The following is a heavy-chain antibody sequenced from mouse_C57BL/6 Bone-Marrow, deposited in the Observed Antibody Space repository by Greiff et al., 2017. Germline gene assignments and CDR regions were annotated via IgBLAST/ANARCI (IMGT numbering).Heavy chain of an antibody. CDR2: IDPENGDT. CDR3: TTYYGSSHMDY. CDR1: GFNIKDDY. D-gene: IGHD1-1*01. V-gene: IGHV14-4*01. J-gene: IGHJ4*01. Sequence: DVQLQESGAELVRPGASVKLSCKASGFNIKDDYMHWVKQRPEQGLEWIGWIDPENGDTEYASKFQGKATITAEPSSNTAYLQLSSLTSEDTAVYYCTTYYGSSHMDYWGQGTSVTVSS.